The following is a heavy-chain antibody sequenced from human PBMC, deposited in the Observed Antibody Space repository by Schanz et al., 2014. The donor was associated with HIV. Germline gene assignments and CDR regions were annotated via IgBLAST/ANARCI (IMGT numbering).Heavy chain of an antibody. CDR3: ARGWQARLWLDY. CDR2: IWYDGSNK. V-gene: IGHV3-33*01. CDR1: GFTFSSYG. Sequence: QVQLVESGGGVVQPGRSLRLSCAASGFTFSSYGMHWVRQAPGKGLEWVALIWYDGSNKYYADSVKGRFTISRDNSKNTLHLQMNSLRGADTAVYYCARGWQARLWLDYWGQGTLVTVSS. D-gene: IGHD5-18*01. J-gene: IGHJ4*02.